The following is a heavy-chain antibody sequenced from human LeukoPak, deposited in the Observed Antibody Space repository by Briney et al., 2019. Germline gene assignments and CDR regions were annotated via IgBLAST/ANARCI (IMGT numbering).Heavy chain of an antibody. CDR1: GDSITSTNW. D-gene: IGHD3-3*01. J-gene: IGHJ4*02. CDR2: VHLDGRT. Sequence: SETLSLTCAVSGDSITSTNWWTWIRQPPGKGLEWIGEVHLDGRTNYNPSLESRLTMSVDLSENHISLKLTSVTAADTAVYYCAREGGFYRPLDYTGQGTLVTVSS. CDR3: AREGGFYRPLDY. V-gene: IGHV4-4*02.